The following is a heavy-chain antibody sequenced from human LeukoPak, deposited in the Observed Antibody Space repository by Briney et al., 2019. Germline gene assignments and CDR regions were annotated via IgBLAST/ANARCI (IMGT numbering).Heavy chain of an antibody. J-gene: IGHJ4*02. CDR3: ARGSREMATIFDF. D-gene: IGHD5-24*01. CDR1: GDSISSNY. CDR2: IYNSGST. Sequence: SETLSLTCTVSGDSISSNYWSWIRQPPGKGLEWIGYIYNSGSTKYNPSLKSRVTISVDTSKNLFSLKLTSVTAADTALYYCARGSREMATIFDFWGQGTLVTVSS. V-gene: IGHV4-59*01.